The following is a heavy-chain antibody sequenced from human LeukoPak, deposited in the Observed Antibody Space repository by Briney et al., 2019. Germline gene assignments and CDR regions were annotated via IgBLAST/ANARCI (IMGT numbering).Heavy chain of an antibody. CDR1: GGSFSGYY. CDR3: ARGLFPP. D-gene: IGHD3-10*02. V-gene: IGHV4-34*01. CDR2: INHGGST. Sequence: PSETLSLTCAVYGGSFSGYYWSWIRQPPGKGLEWIGEINHGGSTNYNPSLKSRVTISVDTSKNQFSLKLSSVTAADTAVYYCARGLFPPWGQGTLVTVSS. J-gene: IGHJ5*02.